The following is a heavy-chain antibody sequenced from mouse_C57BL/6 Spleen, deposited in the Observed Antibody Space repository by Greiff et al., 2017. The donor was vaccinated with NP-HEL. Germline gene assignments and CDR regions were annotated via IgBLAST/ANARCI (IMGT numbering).Heavy chain of an antibody. Sequence: VKLMESGPGLVQPSQSLSITCTVSGFSLTSYGVHWVRQSPGKGLEWLGVIWRGGSTDYNAAFMSRLSITKDNSKSQVFFKMNSLQADDTAIYYCAKSPGDPYYYSMDYWGQGTSVTVSS. CDR1: GFSLTSYG. CDR2: IWRGGST. CDR3: AKSPGDPYYYSMDY. V-gene: IGHV2-5*01. D-gene: IGHD2-13*01. J-gene: IGHJ4*01.